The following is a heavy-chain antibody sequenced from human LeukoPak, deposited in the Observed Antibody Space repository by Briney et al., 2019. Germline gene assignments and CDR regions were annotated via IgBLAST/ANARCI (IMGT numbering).Heavy chain of an antibody. CDR3: ARRRSGHYFDY. V-gene: IGHV3-74*01. CDR1: GFTFSNYW. Sequence: GGSLRHSCSASGFTFSNYWMHWVRHAPGKGLVWVSRINSDGSSTSYADSVKGRFTISRDNAKNTLYLQMNSLRAEDTAVYYCARRRSGHYFDYWGLGTLVTVSS. D-gene: IGHD6-25*01. J-gene: IGHJ4*02. CDR2: INSDGSST.